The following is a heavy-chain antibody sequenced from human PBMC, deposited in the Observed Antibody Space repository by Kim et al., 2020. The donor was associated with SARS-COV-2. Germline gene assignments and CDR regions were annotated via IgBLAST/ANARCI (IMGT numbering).Heavy chain of an antibody. CDR3: ARARRVARSSGWVGFDP. CDR2: IYYSGST. Sequence: TLSLTCTVSGGSISSGGYYWSWIRQHPGKGLEWIGYIYYSGSTYYNPSLKSRVTISVDTSKNQFSLKLSSVTAADTAVYYCARARRVARSSGWVGFDPWGQGTLVTVSS. J-gene: IGHJ5*02. D-gene: IGHD6-19*01. CDR1: GGSISSGGYY. V-gene: IGHV4-31*03.